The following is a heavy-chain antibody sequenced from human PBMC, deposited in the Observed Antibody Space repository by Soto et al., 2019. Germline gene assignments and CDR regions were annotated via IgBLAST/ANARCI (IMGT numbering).Heavy chain of an antibody. CDR1: GGSISSGNYY. D-gene: IGHD1-26*01. J-gene: IGHJ4*02. CDR2: ISYSGTT. CDR3: ARQGRPTTVFDY. Sequence: SETLSLTCTVSGGSISSGNYYWSWIRQPPGKGLEWIGFISYSGTTHYSASLRSRVSISVDTSKNQFSLKLSSVTAADTAVYYCARQGRPTTVFDYWGQRTLLTISS. V-gene: IGHV4-30-4*01.